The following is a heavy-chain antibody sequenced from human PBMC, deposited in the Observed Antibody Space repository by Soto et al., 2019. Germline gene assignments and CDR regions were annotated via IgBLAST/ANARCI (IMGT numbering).Heavy chain of an antibody. Sequence: PGGSLRLSCAASGFTFSNYWMHWVRQAPGKGLVWISRINGKGTNTTYADSVKGRFTISRDNAKNTLYLQMNSLRAEDTAVYYCAKVGDYYMSCFDYWGQGTLVTVSS. CDR2: INGKGTNT. J-gene: IGHJ4*02. CDR3: AKVGDYYMSCFDY. D-gene: IGHD4-17*01. V-gene: IGHV3-74*01. CDR1: GFTFSNYW.